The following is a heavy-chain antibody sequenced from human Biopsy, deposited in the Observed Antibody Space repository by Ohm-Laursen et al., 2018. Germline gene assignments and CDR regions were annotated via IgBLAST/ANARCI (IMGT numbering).Heavy chain of an antibody. D-gene: IGHD3-3*01. V-gene: IGHV4-59*02. J-gene: IGHJ3*02. CDR1: GGSVRGYY. CDR3: ARVRGSGFFAFDI. CDR2: IFDDGAT. Sequence: GTLSLTCSVSGGSVRGYYLSWIRQTSGTGLAWIGHIFDDGATNYSPSPSLQGRVTLSIDTSENTFSLTLTSLTRADTGVYYCARVRGSGFFAFDIWGRGTTVSVSS.